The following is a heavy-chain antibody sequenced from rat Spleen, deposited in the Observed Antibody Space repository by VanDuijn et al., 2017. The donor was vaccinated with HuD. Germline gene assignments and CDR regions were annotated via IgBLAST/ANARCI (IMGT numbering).Heavy chain of an antibody. Sequence: QVQLKESGPGLMQSSETLSLTCTVSGFSLTTNGVGWLRQPPGKGLEWIGAIWSGGSTDYNSALKSRLSISRDTAKSQILLKMNSLKTEDTGVYYCGRDYNNYVGGVMDVWGQGASVTVSS. CDR2: IWSGGST. D-gene: IGHD1-10*01. J-gene: IGHJ4*01. CDR1: GFSLTTNG. CDR3: GRDYNNYVGGVMDV. V-gene: IGHV2-4*01.